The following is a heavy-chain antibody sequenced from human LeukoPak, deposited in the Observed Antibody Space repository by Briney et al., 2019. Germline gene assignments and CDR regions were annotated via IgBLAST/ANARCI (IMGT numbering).Heavy chain of an antibody. V-gene: IGHV1-46*01. D-gene: IGHD5-24*01. CDR3: ARQRWLQYAFDI. J-gene: IGHJ3*02. CDR2: INPSGGST. CDR1: GYTFTSYY. Sequence: ASVEVSCKASGYTFTSYYMHWVRQAPGQGLEWMGIINPSGGSTSYAQKFQGRVTMTRDTSTSTVYMELSSLRSEDTAVYYCARQRWLQYAFDIWGQGTMVTVSS.